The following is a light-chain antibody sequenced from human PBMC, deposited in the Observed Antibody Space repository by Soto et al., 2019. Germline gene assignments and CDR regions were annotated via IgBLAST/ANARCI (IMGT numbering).Light chain of an antibody. J-gene: IGKJ5*01. V-gene: IGKV3-15*01. CDR2: GAS. CDR1: QSVRTY. Sequence: EIVLTQSPVTLSLSPGERATLSCRASQSVRTYLAWYQQKPGQAPRLLILGASTRATGIPARFSGSGSGTEFTLTISSLQSEDFAVYYCKQYNTRPPFTFGQGTRLEIK. CDR3: KQYNTRPPFT.